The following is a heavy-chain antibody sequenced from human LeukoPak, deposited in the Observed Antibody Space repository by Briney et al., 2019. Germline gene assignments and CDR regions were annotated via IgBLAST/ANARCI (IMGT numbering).Heavy chain of an antibody. CDR1: GYTFTGYY. J-gene: IGHJ5*02. V-gene: IGHV1-18*04. CDR3: ARSIVLIEANWFDP. Sequence: ASVKVSCKASGYTFTGYYMHWVRQAPGQGLEWMGWISAYNGNTNYAQKLQGRVTMTTDTSTSTAYMELRSLRSDDTAVYYCARSIVLIEANWFDPWGQGTLVTVSS. D-gene: IGHD2-8*01. CDR2: ISAYNGNT.